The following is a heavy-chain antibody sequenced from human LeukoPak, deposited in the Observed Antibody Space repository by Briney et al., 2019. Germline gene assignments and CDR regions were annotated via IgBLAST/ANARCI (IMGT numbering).Heavy chain of an antibody. CDR3: ARGINYYYYMDV. CDR2: ITSSGTHI. J-gene: IGHJ6*03. D-gene: IGHD3-3*02. Sequence: GGSLRLSCAASGFTFSSYAMSWVRQAPGKGLEWVSSITSSGTHIFYADSVRGRFTISRDNAKNSLYLQMDSLGPDDTAVYYCARGINYYYYMDVWGKGTTVTISS. V-gene: IGHV3-21*04. CDR1: GFTFSSYA.